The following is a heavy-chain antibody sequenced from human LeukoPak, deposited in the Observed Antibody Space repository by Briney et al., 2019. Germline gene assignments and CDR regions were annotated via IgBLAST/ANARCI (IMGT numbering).Heavy chain of an antibody. CDR3: ARDYFAGGWMVDAFDI. D-gene: IGHD6-19*01. V-gene: IGHV1-69*05. J-gene: IGHJ3*02. CDR2: IIPIFGTA. CDR1: EGTFSSYA. Sequence: SVKASYEASEGTFSSYAISWVRQAPGQGLEWMGRIIPIFGTANYAQRFQARVTITTDESTSTAYMELSSLRSEDTAVYYCARDYFAGGWMVDAFDIWGQGTMVTVFS.